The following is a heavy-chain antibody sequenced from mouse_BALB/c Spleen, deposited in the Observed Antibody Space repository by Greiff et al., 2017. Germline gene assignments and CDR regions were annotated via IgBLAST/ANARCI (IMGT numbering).Heavy chain of an antibody. D-gene: IGHD1-1*01. Sequence: EVQVVESGGGLVQPGGSLKLSCAASGFTFSSYTMSWVRKTPEKRLEWVAYISNGGGSTYYPDTVKGRFTISRDNAKNTLYLQMSSLKSEDTAMYYCARHYYGSSLDYWGQGTTLTVSS. CDR1: GFTFSSYT. CDR2: ISNGGGST. J-gene: IGHJ2*01. CDR3: ARHYYGSSLDY. V-gene: IGHV5-12-2*01.